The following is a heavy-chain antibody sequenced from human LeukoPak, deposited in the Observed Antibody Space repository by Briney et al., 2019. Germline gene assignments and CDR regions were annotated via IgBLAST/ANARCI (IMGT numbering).Heavy chain of an antibody. Sequence: SETLSLTCAVYGGSFSGYYGSWIRQPPGKGLEWIGEINHSGSTNYNPSLKSRVTISVDTSKNQFSLKLSSVTAADTAVYYCARDRRFDPWGQGTMVTVSS. CDR1: GGSFSGYY. V-gene: IGHV4-34*01. CDR2: INHSGST. CDR3: ARDRRFDP. J-gene: IGHJ5*02.